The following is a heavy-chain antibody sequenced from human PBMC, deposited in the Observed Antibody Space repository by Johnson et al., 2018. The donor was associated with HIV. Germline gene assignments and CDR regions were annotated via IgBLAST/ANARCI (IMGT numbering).Heavy chain of an antibody. V-gene: IGHV3-30*03. CDR3: AREIVVALGRHDAFDI. CDR2: ISYDGSNK. Sequence: QVQLVEYGGGVVQPGRSLRLSCAASGFTFSSYGMHWVRQAPGKGLEWVAVISYDGSNKYYADSVKGRFTISRDNSKNTLYLQMNSLRAEDTAVYYCAREIVVALGRHDAFDIWGQGTMVTVSS. D-gene: IGHD3-22*01. CDR1: GFTFSSYG. J-gene: IGHJ3*02.